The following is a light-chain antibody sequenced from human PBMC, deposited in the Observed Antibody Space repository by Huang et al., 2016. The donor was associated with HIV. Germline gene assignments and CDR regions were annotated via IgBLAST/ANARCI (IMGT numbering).Light chain of an antibody. CDR3: QQYNNWPPMYT. Sequence: EIVLTQSPATRSMSPGQRATLSCRASQRVSRNLAWFQQTPGQAPRLLIYGASTRANGIPARFSGSGYGTEFTLTISSLQSEDCAVYYWQQYNNWPPMYTFGQGTKLEV. J-gene: IGKJ2*01. CDR1: QRVSRN. CDR2: GAS. V-gene: IGKV3-15*01.